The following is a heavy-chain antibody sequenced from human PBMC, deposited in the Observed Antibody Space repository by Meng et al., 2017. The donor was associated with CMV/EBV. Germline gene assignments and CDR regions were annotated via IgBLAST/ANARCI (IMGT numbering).Heavy chain of an antibody. Sequence: GESLKISCTASGFTFGDYAMSWVRQAPGKGLEWVGFIRSKAYGGTTEYAASVKGRFTISRDDSKSIAYLQMNSLKTEDTAVYYCTRADPKFDLWGRGTLVTVSS. CDR2: IRSKAYGGTT. CDR3: TRADPKFDL. V-gene: IGHV3-49*04. CDR1: GFTFGDYA. J-gene: IGHJ2*01.